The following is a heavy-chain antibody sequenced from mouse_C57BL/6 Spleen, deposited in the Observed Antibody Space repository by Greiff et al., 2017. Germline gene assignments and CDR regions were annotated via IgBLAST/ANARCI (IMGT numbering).Heavy chain of an antibody. CDR2: IHPNSGST. Sequence: QVQLKQPGAELVKPGASVKLSCKASGYTFTSSWMHWVKQRPGQGLEWIGMIHPNSGSTNYNEKFKSKATLTVDKSSSTAYMQLSSLTSEDSAVYYCARNLYYYGSRTYYFDYWGQGTTLTVSS. CDR3: ARNLYYYGSRTYYFDY. V-gene: IGHV1-64*01. CDR1: GYTFTSSW. D-gene: IGHD1-1*01. J-gene: IGHJ2*01.